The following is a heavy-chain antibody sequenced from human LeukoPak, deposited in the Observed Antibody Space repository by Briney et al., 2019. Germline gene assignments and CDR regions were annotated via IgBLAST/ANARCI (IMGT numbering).Heavy chain of an antibody. CDR2: ISGSGGST. J-gene: IGHJ4*02. V-gene: IGHV3-23*01. D-gene: IGHD6-13*01. CDR1: GFTFSSYS. CDR3: AKGLAAAAHGDY. Sequence: GGSLRLSCAASGFTFSSYSMNWVRQAPGKGLEWVSAISGSGGSTYYANSVKGRFTISRDNSKNTLYLQMNSLRAEDTAVYYCAKGLAAAAHGDYWGQGTLVTVSS.